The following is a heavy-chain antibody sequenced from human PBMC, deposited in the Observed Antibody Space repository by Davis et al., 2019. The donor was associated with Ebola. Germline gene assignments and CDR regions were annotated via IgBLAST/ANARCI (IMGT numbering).Heavy chain of an antibody. CDR2: IYYSGST. CDR3: ARSAYSSSWYNWFDP. V-gene: IGHV4-34*01. Sequence: GSLRLSCAVYGGSFSGYYWSWIRQPPGKGLEWIGYIYYSGSTNYNPSLKSRVTISVDTSKNQFSLKLSSVTAADTAVYYCARSAYSSSWYNWFDPWGQGTLVTVSS. J-gene: IGHJ5*02. D-gene: IGHD6-13*01. CDR1: GGSFSGYY.